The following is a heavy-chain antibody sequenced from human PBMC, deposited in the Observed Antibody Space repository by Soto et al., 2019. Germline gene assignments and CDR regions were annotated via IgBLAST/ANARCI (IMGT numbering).Heavy chain of an antibody. D-gene: IGHD3-22*01. Sequence: EVQLLESGGGLVQPGGSLRLSCAASGFSFSSYAMSWVRQAPGKGLEWVSAMSGSGGSTYYADSVKGRFTIARDNSKNTLYLQMNSLRAEEPAVYYCAKDHSYDSSGYYRTPDYWGQGTLVTVSS. CDR1: GFSFSSYA. CDR2: MSGSGGST. J-gene: IGHJ4*02. CDR3: AKDHSYDSSGYYRTPDY. V-gene: IGHV3-23*01.